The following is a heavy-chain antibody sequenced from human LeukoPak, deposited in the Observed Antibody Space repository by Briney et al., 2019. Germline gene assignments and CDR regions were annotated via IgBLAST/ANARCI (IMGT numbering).Heavy chain of an antibody. CDR2: INPNSGGT. Sequence: ASVKVSCKASGYTFTGYYMHWVRQAPGQGLEWMGWINPNSGGTNYAQKFQGRVTMTRDTSISTAYMELSRLRSDDTAVYYCASTRGYDFWSGYEEFYYYYYMDVWGKGTTVTVSS. D-gene: IGHD3-3*01. CDR3: ASTRGYDFWSGYEEFYYYYYMDV. J-gene: IGHJ6*03. V-gene: IGHV1-2*02. CDR1: GYTFTGYY.